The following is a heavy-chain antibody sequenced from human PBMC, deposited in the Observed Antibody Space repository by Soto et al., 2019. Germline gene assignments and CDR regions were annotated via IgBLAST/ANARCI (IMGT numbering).Heavy chain of an antibody. V-gene: IGHV1-18*01. Sequence: ASVKVSCKASGYTFTSYGISWVRQAPGQGLEWMGWISAYNGNTNYAQKLQGRVTMTTDTSTSTAYMELRSLRSDDTAVYYCARLYYYGSGSYYSWFDPWGQGTLVTVSS. J-gene: IGHJ5*02. CDR1: GYTFTSYG. D-gene: IGHD3-10*01. CDR2: ISAYNGNT. CDR3: ARLYYYGSGSYYSWFDP.